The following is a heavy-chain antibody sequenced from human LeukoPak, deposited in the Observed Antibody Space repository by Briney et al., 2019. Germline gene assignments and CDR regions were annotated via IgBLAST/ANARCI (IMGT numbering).Heavy chain of an antibody. CDR3: ARVSPLDIVVVPAALSDNWFDP. J-gene: IGHJ5*02. D-gene: IGHD2-2*03. CDR1: GYTFTGYY. Sequence: ASVKVSCKASGYTFTGYYMHWVRQAPGQGLEWMGWINPNSGGTNYAQKFQGRVTMTRDTSISTAYMELSRLRSDDTAVYYCARVSPLDIVVVPAALSDNWFDPWGQGTLVTVSS. V-gene: IGHV1-2*02. CDR2: INPNSGGT.